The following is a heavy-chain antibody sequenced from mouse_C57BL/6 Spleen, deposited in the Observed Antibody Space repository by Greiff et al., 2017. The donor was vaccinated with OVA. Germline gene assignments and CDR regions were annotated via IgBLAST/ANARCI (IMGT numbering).Heavy chain of an antibody. CDR1: GYTFTSYW. CDR2: IDPNSGGT. Sequence: QVQLKQPGAELVKPGASVKLSCKASGYTFTSYWMHWVKQRPGRGLEWIGRIDPNSGGTKYNEKFKSKATLTVDKPSSTAYMQLSSLTSEDSAVYYCARYYYDYDGWYFDVWGTGTTVTVSS. CDR3: ARYYYDYDGWYFDV. V-gene: IGHV1-72*01. D-gene: IGHD2-4*01. J-gene: IGHJ1*03.